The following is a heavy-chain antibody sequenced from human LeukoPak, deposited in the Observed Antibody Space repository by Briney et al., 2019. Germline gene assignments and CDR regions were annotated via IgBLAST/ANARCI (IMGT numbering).Heavy chain of an antibody. CDR1: GGSISSYY. CDR2: IYTSGST. CDR3: ARVGVVPAATYYYYMDA. D-gene: IGHD2-2*01. V-gene: IGHV4-4*07. Sequence: SETLSLTCTVSGGSISSYYWSWIRQPAGKGLEWIGRIYTSGSTNYNPSLKSRVTMSVDTSKNQFSLKLSSVTAADTAVYYCARVGVVPAATYYYYMDAWGKGTTVTVSS. J-gene: IGHJ6*03.